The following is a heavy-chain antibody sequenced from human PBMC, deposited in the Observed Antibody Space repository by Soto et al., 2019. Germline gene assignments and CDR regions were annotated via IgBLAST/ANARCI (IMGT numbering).Heavy chain of an antibody. J-gene: IGHJ4*01. CDR3: ARQGAYYYDSSGSDFDY. V-gene: IGHV4-39*01. D-gene: IGHD3-22*01. Sequence: PSETLSLTCTVSGGSISSSSYCWGWIRQPPGKGLEWIGSIYYSGSTYYNPSLKSRVTISVDTSKNQFSLKLSSVTAADTAVYYCARQGAYYYDSSGSDFDYWGQEPWSPSPQ. CDR2: IYYSGST. CDR1: GGSISSSSYC.